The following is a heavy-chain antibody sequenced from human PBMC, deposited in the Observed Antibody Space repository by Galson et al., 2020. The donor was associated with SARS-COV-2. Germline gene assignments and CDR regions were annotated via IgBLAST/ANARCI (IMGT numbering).Heavy chain of an antibody. CDR2: INHSGST. V-gene: IGHV4-34*01. CDR3: ARYGNPSSSLEFDYFDY. CDR1: GGSFSGYY. D-gene: IGHD6-13*01. J-gene: IGHJ4*02. Sequence: KISETLSLTCAVYGGSFSGYYWSWIRQPPGKGLEWIGEINHSGSTNYNPSLKSRVTISVDTSKNQFSLKLSSVTAADTAVYYCARYGNPSSSLEFDYFDYWGQGTLVTVSS.